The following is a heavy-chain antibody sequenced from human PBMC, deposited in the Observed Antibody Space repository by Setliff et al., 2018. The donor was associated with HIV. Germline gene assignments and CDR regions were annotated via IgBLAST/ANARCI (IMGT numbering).Heavy chain of an antibody. D-gene: IGHD1-1*01. Sequence: PSETLSLTCIVSDNSISNYYWNWIPQPPGKGLEWIGYTHLTGATDYSPSLKSRVATSVDPSKNHFSLILRSVTAADTAIYYCARWGETTGIRAFDLWGQGITVTVSS. CDR3: ARWGETTGIRAFDL. J-gene: IGHJ3*01. CDR2: THLTGAT. CDR1: DNSISNYY. V-gene: IGHV4-59*12.